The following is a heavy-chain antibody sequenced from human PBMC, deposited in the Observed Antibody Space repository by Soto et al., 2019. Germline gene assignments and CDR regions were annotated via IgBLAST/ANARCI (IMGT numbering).Heavy chain of an antibody. D-gene: IGHD6-13*01. Sequence: QLQLQESGPGLVKPSETLSLTCTVSGGSISSSSYYWGWIRQPPGKGLEWIGSIYYSGSTYYNPSLKSRVTISVDTSKNQFSLKLSSVTAADTAVYYCARHGIAAADPFDYWGQGTLVTVSS. J-gene: IGHJ4*02. V-gene: IGHV4-39*01. CDR1: GGSISSSSYY. CDR3: ARHGIAAADPFDY. CDR2: IYYSGST.